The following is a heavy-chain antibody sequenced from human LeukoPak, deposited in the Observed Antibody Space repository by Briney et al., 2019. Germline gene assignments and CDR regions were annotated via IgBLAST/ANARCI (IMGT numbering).Heavy chain of an antibody. CDR3: ARHPLYPYYYYYMDV. CDR1: GGSISNSSYY. Sequence: PSETLSLTCTVSGGSISNSSYYWGWIRQPPEKGLEWIGSIYYSGSTYYNPPLKSRVTISVDTSKNQFSLKLSSVTAADTAVYYCARHPLYPYYYYYMDVWGKGTTVTVSS. V-gene: IGHV4-39*01. CDR2: IYYSGST. J-gene: IGHJ6*03. D-gene: IGHD2-2*02.